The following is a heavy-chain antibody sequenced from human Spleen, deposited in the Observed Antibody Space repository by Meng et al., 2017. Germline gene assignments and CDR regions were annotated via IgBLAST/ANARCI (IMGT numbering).Heavy chain of an antibody. V-gene: IGHV4-34*01. J-gene: IGHJ4*02. D-gene: IGHD4-11*01. CDR2: INHSGST. CDR3: ARGPTTMAHDFDY. Sequence: QVLLQQWCPGLFNPWATLSLSCVVSGGSCSDYYWSWIRQPPGKGLEWIGEINHSGSTNYNPSLESRATISVDTSQNNLSLKLSSVTAADSAVYYCARGPTTMAHDFDYWGQGTLVTVSS. CDR1: GGSCSDYY.